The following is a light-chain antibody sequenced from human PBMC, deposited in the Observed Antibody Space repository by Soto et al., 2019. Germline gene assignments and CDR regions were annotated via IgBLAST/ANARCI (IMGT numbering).Light chain of an antibody. Sequence: DIQMTQSPSTLSASVGDRVSITCRASQTINNLMACYQQKPGQAPKLLIYKASNLETGVPSRFSGSRSGTEFTLTISSLQPDDFATYYCQQYSSYPSLTFGAGTKVDIK. V-gene: IGKV1-5*03. CDR3: QQYSSYPSLT. J-gene: IGKJ4*01. CDR2: KAS. CDR1: QTINNL.